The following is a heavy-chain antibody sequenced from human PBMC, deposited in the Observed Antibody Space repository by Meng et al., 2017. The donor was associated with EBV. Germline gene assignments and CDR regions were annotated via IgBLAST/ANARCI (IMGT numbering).Heavy chain of an antibody. CDR3: VRDFCGGDCYLFDY. J-gene: IGHJ4*02. CDR2: INPSGGST. D-gene: IGHD2-21*01. CDR1: GYTFTSYY. Sequence: QVQLVQYGAEVKKPGDSVKGSCKASGYTFTSYYMHWVRQAPGQGLEWMGIINPSGGSTSYAQKFQGRVTMTRDTSTSTVYMELSSLRSEDTAVYYCVRDFCGGDCYLFDYWGQGTLVTVSS. V-gene: IGHV1-46*01.